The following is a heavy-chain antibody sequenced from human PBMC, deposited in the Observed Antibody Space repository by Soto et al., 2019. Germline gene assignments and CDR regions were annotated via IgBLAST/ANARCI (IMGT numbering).Heavy chain of an antibody. J-gene: IGHJ4*02. CDR1: GYTFIYYA. V-gene: IGHV1-3*01. D-gene: IGHD3-22*01. Sequence: GASVKVSCKASGYTFIYYAIHWVRQAPGQRLEWMGWINADDGNTKYSQNFQGRVTITRDTSASTAYMELSSLRSEDTAVYFCARGTSSGYYHFDYWGQGTLVTVSS. CDR3: ARGTSSGYYHFDY. CDR2: INADDGNT.